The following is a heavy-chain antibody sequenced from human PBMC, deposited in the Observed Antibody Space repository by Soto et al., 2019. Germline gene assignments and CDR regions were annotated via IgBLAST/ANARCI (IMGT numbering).Heavy chain of an antibody. CDR2: IYYSGST. CDR3: ARTPTP. J-gene: IGHJ5*02. Sequence: SETLSLTCAVSGGSLSSGGYSWSWIRQHPGKGLEWIGYIYYSGSTYYNPSLKSRVTISVDRSKNQFSLKLSSVTAADTAVYYCARTPTPWGQGTLVNVSS. V-gene: IGHV4-30-2*01. CDR1: GGSLSSGGYS.